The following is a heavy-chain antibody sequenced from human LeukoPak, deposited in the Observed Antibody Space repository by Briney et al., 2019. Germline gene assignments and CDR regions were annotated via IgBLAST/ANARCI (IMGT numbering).Heavy chain of an antibody. Sequence: PSETLSLTCTVSGATMKNFYWGWIRQPPGKRLECLGYIYYSGTTTYSPSLTSRVTISVDMSKNQFSLKLTSVTAADTAVYYCARRRIWFGQLVPDAFDVWGQGAMVTVSS. V-gene: IGHV4-59*08. J-gene: IGHJ3*01. CDR1: GATMKNFY. CDR2: IYYSGTT. D-gene: IGHD3-10*01. CDR3: ARRRIWFGQLVPDAFDV.